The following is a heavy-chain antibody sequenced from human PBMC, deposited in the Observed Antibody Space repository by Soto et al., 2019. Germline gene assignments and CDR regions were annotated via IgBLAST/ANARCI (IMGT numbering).Heavy chain of an antibody. J-gene: IGHJ3*02. Sequence: QVQLVESGGGVVQPGRSLRLSCAASGFTFSSYGMHWVRQAPGKGLEWGAVISYDGRNKYYSDSVKGRFTISRDNSKNPLYLQMNSLRAEYTAVYYCAKAWFIGSIGDAFDIWGQGTMVTVSS. CDR2: ISYDGRNK. CDR3: AKAWFIGSIGDAFDI. CDR1: GFTFSSYG. D-gene: IGHD3-10*01. V-gene: IGHV3-30*18.